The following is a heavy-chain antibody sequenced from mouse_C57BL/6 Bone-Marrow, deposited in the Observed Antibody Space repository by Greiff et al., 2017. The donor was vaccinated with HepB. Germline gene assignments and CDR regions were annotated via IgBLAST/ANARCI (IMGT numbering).Heavy chain of an antibody. CDR3: TREKVYDYDPWFAY. CDR1: GYTFTDYE. Sequence: VKLMESGAELVRPGASVTLSCKASGYTFTDYEMHWVKQTPVHGLEWIGAIDPETGGTAYNQKFKGKAILTADKSSSTAYMELRSLTSEDSAVYYCTREKVYDYDPWFAYWGQGTLVTVSA. CDR2: IDPETGGT. D-gene: IGHD2-4*01. V-gene: IGHV1-15*01. J-gene: IGHJ3*01.